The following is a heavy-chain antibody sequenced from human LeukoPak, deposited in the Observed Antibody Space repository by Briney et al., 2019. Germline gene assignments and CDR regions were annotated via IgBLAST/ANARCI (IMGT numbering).Heavy chain of an antibody. CDR3: ARHDTDIVVVPAHVDY. V-gene: IGHV4-59*08. CDR2: IYYSGST. Sequence: SETLSLTCTVSGGSISSYYWSWIRQPPGKGLEWIGYIYYSGSTNYNPSLKSRVTISVDTSKNQFSLKLSSVTAADTAVYYCARHDTDIVVVPAHVDYWGQGTLVTVSS. D-gene: IGHD2-2*01. CDR1: GGSISSYY. J-gene: IGHJ4*02.